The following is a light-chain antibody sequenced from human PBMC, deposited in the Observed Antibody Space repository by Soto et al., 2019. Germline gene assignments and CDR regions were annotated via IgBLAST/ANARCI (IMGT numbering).Light chain of an antibody. V-gene: IGLV1-40*01. CDR3: QAYDHTLTAST. CDR1: TSNLGAGYD. Sequence: QSVRTQPPSVSGAQGQRVTLSCTGNTSNLGAGYDVHRYQQLPGAAPKLVIFGNRNRPSGVPERFSGSKSGTSASLAITGLQAEDEADYYCQAYDHTLTASTFAGGTKRTLL. CDR2: GNR. J-gene: IGLJ3*02.